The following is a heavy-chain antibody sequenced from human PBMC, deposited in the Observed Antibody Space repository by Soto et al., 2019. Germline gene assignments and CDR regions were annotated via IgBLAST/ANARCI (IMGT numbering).Heavy chain of an antibody. Sequence: QVPLVESGGGVVQPGRSLRLSCAASGFTFSSYGMHWVRQAPGKGLEWVAVISYDGSNKYYADSVKGRFTISRDNSKNPLYLQMNSLRAEDTAVYYCAKDAAWFGEKPFDPWGQGTLVTVSS. J-gene: IGHJ5*02. V-gene: IGHV3-30*18. CDR1: GFTFSSYG. D-gene: IGHD3-10*01. CDR3: AKDAAWFGEKPFDP. CDR2: ISYDGSNK.